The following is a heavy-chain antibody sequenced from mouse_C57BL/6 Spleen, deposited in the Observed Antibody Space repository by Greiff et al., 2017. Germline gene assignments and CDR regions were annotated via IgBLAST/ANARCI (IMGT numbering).Heavy chain of an antibody. J-gene: IGHJ4*01. V-gene: IGHV1-52*01. CDR2: IDPSDSET. CDR3: ARDYYGSSYEAGGYYAMDY. Sequence: QVQLQQPGAELVRPGSSVKLSCKASGYTFTSYWMHWVKQRPIQGLEWIGNIDPSDSETHYNQKFKDKATLTVDKSSSTAYMQLSSLTSEDSAVYYCARDYYGSSYEAGGYYAMDYWGQGTSVTVSS. CDR1: GYTFTSYW. D-gene: IGHD1-1*01.